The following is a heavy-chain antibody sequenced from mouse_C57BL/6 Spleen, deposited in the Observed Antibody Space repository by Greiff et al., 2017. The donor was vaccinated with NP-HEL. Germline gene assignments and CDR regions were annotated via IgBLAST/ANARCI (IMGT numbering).Heavy chain of an antibody. CDR2: IYPRSGNT. Sequence: QVHVKQSGAELARPGASVKLSCKASGYTFTSYGISWVKQRTGQGLEWIGEIYPRSGNTYYNEKFKGKATLTADKSSSTAYMELRSLTSEDSAVYFCAREGTAQDVDYWGQGTTLTVSS. CDR1: GYTFTSYG. D-gene: IGHD3-2*02. J-gene: IGHJ2*01. V-gene: IGHV1-81*01. CDR3: AREGTAQDVDY.